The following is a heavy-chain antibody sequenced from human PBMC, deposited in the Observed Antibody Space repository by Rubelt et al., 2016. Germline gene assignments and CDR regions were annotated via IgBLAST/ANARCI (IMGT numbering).Heavy chain of an antibody. D-gene: IGHD3-10*01. CDR3: ARHIPSARGGVEAFDI. V-gene: IGHV4-4*02. CDR2: VFHSGST. CDR1: GGSISSNSW. Sequence: QGEESGPGLVKPSGTLSLTCAVSGGSISSNSWWSWVRQPPGQGLEWIGEVFHSGSTNYNPSLKSRVTISVDTSKNQFSLRGTSVTAPDTAVDYCARHIPSARGGVEAFDIWGQGTMVTVSS. J-gene: IGHJ3*02.